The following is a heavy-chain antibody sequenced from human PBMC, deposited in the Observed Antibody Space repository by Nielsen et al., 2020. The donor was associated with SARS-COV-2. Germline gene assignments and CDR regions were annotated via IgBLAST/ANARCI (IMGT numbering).Heavy chain of an antibody. CDR1: GGSISSSNW. CDR3: ARAVNYDDAFDI. D-gene: IGHD3-3*01. Sequence: SETLSLTCAVSGGSISSSNWWSWVRQPPGKGLEWIGEIYHSGSTDYNPSLKSRVTISVDKSKNQFSLKLSSVTAADTAVYYCARAVNYDDAFDIWGQGTMVTVSS. J-gene: IGHJ3*02. CDR2: IYHSGST. V-gene: IGHV4-4*02.